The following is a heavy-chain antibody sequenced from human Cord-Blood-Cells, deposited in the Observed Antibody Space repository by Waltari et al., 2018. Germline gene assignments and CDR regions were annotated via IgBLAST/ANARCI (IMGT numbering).Heavy chain of an antibody. J-gene: IGHJ3*02. Sequence: QVQLQESGPGLVKPSETLSLTCPVPGGPISSYYWTWIRPPAGKGLEWIGRIYTSGSTNYNPSLKSRVTMSVDTSKNQFSLKLSSVTAADTAVYYCARDGVGATTAFDIWGQGTMVTVSS. CDR3: ARDGVGATTAFDI. V-gene: IGHV4-4*07. CDR2: IYTSGST. CDR1: GGPISSYY. D-gene: IGHD1-26*01.